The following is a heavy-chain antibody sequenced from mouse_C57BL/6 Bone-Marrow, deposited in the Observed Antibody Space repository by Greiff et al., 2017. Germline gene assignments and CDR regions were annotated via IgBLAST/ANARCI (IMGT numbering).Heavy chain of an antibody. Sequence: EVQLVASGPGLVKPSQSLSLTCSVTGYSITSGYYWNWIRQFPGNKLEWMGYISYDGCNNYNPPLKNRTPFTLDPAKKQFFLKLKSVTTEDTDTYYCARGRVAWFAYWGQGTLVTVSA. CDR2: ISYDGCN. J-gene: IGHJ3*01. CDR3: ARGRVAWFAY. CDR1: GYSITSGYY. V-gene: IGHV3-6*01.